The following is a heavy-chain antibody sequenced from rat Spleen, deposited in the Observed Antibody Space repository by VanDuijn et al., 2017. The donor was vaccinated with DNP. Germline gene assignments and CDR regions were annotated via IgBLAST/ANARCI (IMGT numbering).Heavy chain of an antibody. Sequence: EVQLVESGGGLVQPGRSLKLSCAASGFTFSDYAMAWVRQAPKKGLEWVATISYDGSRTYYRDSVKGRFTISRDNAKSTLYLQMDSLRSEDTATYYCASTAPTTFDYWGQGVMVTVSS. J-gene: IGHJ2*01. D-gene: IGHD1-10*01. CDR1: GFTFSDYA. CDR3: ASTAPTTFDY. CDR2: ISYDGSRT. V-gene: IGHV5-7*01.